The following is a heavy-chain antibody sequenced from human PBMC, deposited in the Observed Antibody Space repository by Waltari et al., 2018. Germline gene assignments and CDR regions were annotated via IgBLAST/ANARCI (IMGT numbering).Heavy chain of an antibody. CDR2: RSFYGSKL. J-gene: IGHJ4*02. Sequence: QMVESGGGVVQPGRSLRLSCEVSGFTFSTYGMHWVRQAPGKGVEWVAFRSFYGSKLEYCDSVKGLITISRENARLFLQLNSLTAVYTAMYFCARGGGLYYNDGSGPIDYWGQGTLVTVSS. CDR3: ARGGGLYYNDGSGPIDY. D-gene: IGHD3-22*01. V-gene: IGHV3-33*05. CDR1: GFTFSTYG.